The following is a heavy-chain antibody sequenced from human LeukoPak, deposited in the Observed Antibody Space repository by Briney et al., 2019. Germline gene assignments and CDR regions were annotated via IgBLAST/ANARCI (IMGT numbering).Heavy chain of an antibody. CDR2: IYHSGST. D-gene: IGHD3-10*01. Sequence: SETLSLTCTVSGYSITRGYYWGWIRQPPGKGLEWIGSIYHSGSTYYNPSLKSRVVISVDTSKNQFSLKLNSVIAADTAVYYCARSGPYYYHYIDVWGKGTTVTASS. J-gene: IGHJ6*03. V-gene: IGHV4-38-2*02. CDR1: GYSITRGYY. CDR3: ARSGPYYYHYIDV.